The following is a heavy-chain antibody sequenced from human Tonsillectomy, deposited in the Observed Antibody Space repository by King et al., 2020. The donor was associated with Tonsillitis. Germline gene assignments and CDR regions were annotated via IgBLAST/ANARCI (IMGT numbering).Heavy chain of an antibody. V-gene: IGHV3-30*18. Sequence: VQLVESGGGVVQPGRSLRLSCAASGFTFSSYGMHWVRQAPGKGLEWVAVISYDGSNKYYADSVKGRFTISRDNSKNTLYLQMNSLRAEETAVYYCAKVYLAVVPAAINWFDPWGQGTLVTVSS. CDR3: AKVYLAVVPAAINWFDP. CDR1: GFTFSSYG. D-gene: IGHD2-2*02. CDR2: ISYDGSNK. J-gene: IGHJ5*02.